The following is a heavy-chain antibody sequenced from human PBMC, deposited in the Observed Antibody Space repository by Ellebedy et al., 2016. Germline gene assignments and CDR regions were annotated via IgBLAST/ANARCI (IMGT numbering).Heavy chain of an antibody. J-gene: IGHJ4*02. Sequence: SETLSLTCAVYGGSFSGYYWSWIRQPPGKGLEWIGEINHSGSTNYHPSLKSRVTISVDTSKNQFSLKLSSVTAADTAVYYCARGGGYCSGGSCYRVGTSLDYWGQGTLVTVSS. V-gene: IGHV4-34*01. CDR1: GGSFSGYY. CDR3: ARGGGYCSGGSCYRVGTSLDY. CDR2: INHSGST. D-gene: IGHD2-15*01.